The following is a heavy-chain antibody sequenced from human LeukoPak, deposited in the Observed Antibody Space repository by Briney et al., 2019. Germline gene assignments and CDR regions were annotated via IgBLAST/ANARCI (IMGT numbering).Heavy chain of an antibody. CDR2: IVVGSGNT. V-gene: IGHV1-58*02. D-gene: IGHD1-1*01. Sequence: SVKVSCKASGFTFTSSAMQWVRQARGQRLEWIGWIVVGSGNTNYAQKFQERVTLTRDMSTSTAYMELNSLRAEDTAVYYCARDSPRTGGGGSHFDYWGQGTLVTVSS. CDR1: GFTFTSSA. J-gene: IGHJ4*02. CDR3: ARDSPRTGGGGSHFDY.